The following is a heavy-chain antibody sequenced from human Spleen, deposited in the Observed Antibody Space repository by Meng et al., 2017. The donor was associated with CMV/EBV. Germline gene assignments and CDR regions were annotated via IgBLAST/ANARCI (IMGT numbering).Heavy chain of an antibody. CDR1: GGSISSSS. Sequence: ETLSLTCTVSGGSISSSSYYWGWIRQPPGKGLEWVSSISSSSSYIYYADSVKGRFTISRDNAKNSLYLQMNSLRAEDTALYYCVRDRGYYYETGGLDHWGQGTLVTVSS. CDR3: VRDRGYYYETGGLDH. D-gene: IGHD3-22*01. V-gene: IGHV3-21*04. CDR2: ISSSSSYI. J-gene: IGHJ4*02.